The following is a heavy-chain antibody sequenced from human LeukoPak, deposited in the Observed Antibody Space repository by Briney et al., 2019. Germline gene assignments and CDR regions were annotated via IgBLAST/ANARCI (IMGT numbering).Heavy chain of an antibody. J-gene: IGHJ2*01. Sequence: ASVKVSCKASGYTFTSYAMNWVRQAPGQGLEWMGRIIPILGIANYAQKFQGRVTITADKSTSTAYMELSSLRSEDTAVYYCATPGIAAAGLDWYFDLWGRGTLVTVSS. CDR1: GYTFTSYA. D-gene: IGHD6-13*01. CDR3: ATPGIAAAGLDWYFDL. CDR2: IIPILGIA. V-gene: IGHV1-69*04.